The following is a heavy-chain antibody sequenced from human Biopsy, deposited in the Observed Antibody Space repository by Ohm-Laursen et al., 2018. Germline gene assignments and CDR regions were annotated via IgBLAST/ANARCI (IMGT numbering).Heavy chain of an antibody. CDR2: ITSRTSST. D-gene: IGHD3-10*01. J-gene: IGHJ6*02. Sequence: SLRLSCTASGFTFNVYSIVWVRQAPGKGLEWVSSITSRTSSTYYADSVKGRVTISRDNANNSVSLQMNNLRVDDTAVYYCARWYGDLCYYYNGMDVWGQGTTVTVSS. V-gene: IGHV3-21*01. CDR1: GFTFNVYS. CDR3: ARWYGDLCYYYNGMDV.